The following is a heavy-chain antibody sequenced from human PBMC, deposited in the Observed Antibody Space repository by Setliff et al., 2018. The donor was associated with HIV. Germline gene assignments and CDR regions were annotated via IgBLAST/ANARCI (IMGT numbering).Heavy chain of an antibody. CDR3: ARDRAYCSSGSCYRPLVYYFYYMDV. Sequence: GASVKVSCKASGYTFTNYYMHWVRQAPGQGLEWMGWINPNSGGKNYAQKFQGRVTMTSDTSISTAYLELSGLTSDDTAIYYCARDRAYCSSGSCYRPLVYYFYYMDVWGTGTTVTVSS. D-gene: IGHD2-15*01. V-gene: IGHV1-2*02. CDR1: GYTFTNYY. CDR2: INPNSGGK. J-gene: IGHJ6*03.